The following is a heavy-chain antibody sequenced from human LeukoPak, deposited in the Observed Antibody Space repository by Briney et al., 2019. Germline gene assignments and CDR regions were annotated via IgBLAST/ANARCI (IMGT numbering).Heavy chain of an antibody. Sequence: GGSLSLSGAASGFTFGSYTVNWVRQAPGKGLEWVSSISSSSSYIYYADSVKGRFTISRDNAKNSLSLQMNSLRAEDTAVYYCARDCDYGDYEELDYFDYWGQGGLGTVSS. CDR2: ISSSSSYI. J-gene: IGHJ4*02. CDR1: GFTFGSYT. CDR3: ARDCDYGDYEELDYFDY. D-gene: IGHD4-17*01. V-gene: IGHV3-21*01.